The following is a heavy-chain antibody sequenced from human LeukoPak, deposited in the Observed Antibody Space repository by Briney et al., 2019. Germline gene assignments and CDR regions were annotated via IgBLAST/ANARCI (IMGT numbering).Heavy chain of an antibody. J-gene: IGHJ6*02. CDR2: INPNRGGT. D-gene: IGHD3-10*01. CDR3: ARDSGSGSYYLYYYYYGMDV. V-gene: IGHV1-2*02. Sequence: GASVKVSCKASGYTFTGYYMHWVRQAPGQGLEWMGWINPNRGGTNYAQKFQGRVTMTRDTSISTAYMELSRLRSDDTAVYYCARDSGSGSYYLYYYYYGMDVWGQGTTVTVSS. CDR1: GYTFTGYY.